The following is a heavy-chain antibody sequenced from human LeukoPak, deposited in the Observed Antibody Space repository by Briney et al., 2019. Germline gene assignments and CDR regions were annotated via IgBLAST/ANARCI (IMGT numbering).Heavy chain of an antibody. CDR3: ARGLEPAAGTADY. CDR1: GGSFSGYY. CDR2: INHSGST. J-gene: IGHJ4*02. V-gene: IGHV4-34*01. D-gene: IGHD6-13*01. Sequence: SETLSLTCAVYGGSFSGYYWSWIRQPPGKGLEWIGEINHSGSTNYNPSLKSRVTISVDTSKNQFSLKLSSVTAADTAVYYCARGLEPAAGTADYWGQGTLVTVSS.